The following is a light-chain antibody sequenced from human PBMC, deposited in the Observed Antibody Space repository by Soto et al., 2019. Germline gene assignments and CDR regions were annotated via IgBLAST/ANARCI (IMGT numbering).Light chain of an antibody. CDR2: EVT. J-gene: IGLJ2*01. CDR1: TSDVGAYNY. Sequence: QLVLTQPPSASGSPGQSVTISCTGTTSDVGAYNYVSWYQQHPGKAPKLMIYEVTKRPSGVPDRFSGSKSGNTASLTISGLQAEDEADYYCSSYVGSNNLGFGGGTKLTVL. CDR3: SSYVGSNNLG. V-gene: IGLV2-8*01.